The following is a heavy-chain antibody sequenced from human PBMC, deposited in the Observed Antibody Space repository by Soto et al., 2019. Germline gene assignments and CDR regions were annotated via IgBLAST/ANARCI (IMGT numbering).Heavy chain of an antibody. J-gene: IGHJ4*02. V-gene: IGHV3-11*06. CDR1: GFAFSDYS. D-gene: IGHD6-19*01. CDR3: TSDSMTAGHVD. CDR2: IHSHSRST. Sequence: GSLILSYLGSGFAFSDYSLIWIRQAPGKGLEWISNIHSHSRSTEYADSVQGRFTVSRDNAKNTLYLQLDSLKDDDTAVYYCTSDSMTAGHVDWGQAIPVTFSS.